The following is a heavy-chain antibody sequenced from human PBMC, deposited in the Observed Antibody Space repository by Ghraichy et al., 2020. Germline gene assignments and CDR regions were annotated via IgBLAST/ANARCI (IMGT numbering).Heavy chain of an antibody. J-gene: IGHJ4*02. CDR3: AKEFSGYALED. Sequence: GGSLRLSCAASGFTFSSHGMHWVRQAPGKGLEWVAVIANDGSIKNYVDSVKGRFTISRDNSKNPLYLQMNSLRAEDTAVYFCAKEFSGYALEDWGQGTLVTVSS. D-gene: IGHD5-12*01. CDR1: GFTFSSHG. V-gene: IGHV3-30*18. CDR2: IANDGSIK.